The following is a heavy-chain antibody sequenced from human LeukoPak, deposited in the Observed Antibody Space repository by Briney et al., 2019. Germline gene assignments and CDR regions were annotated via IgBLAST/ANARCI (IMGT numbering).Heavy chain of an antibody. CDR2: IYSGGST. Sequence: GGSLRLSCAASGFTVSSNYMSWVRQAPGKGLEWVSLIYSGGSTYYADSVKGRFTISRHNSKNTLYLHMNSLRAEDTDVYYCAREANYYDSSGYYPDAFDIWGQGTMVTVSS. J-gene: IGHJ3*02. CDR1: GFTVSSNY. CDR3: AREANYYDSSGYYPDAFDI. D-gene: IGHD3-22*01. V-gene: IGHV3-53*04.